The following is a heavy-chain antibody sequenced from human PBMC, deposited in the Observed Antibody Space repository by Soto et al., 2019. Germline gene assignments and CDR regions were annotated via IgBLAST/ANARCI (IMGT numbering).Heavy chain of an antibody. D-gene: IGHD6-25*01. CDR3: ARDPQQRLADSYYYGMDV. V-gene: IGHV3-21*02. J-gene: IGHJ6*02. CDR1: GFTFSRYG. Sequence: EVQLVESGGGLVKPGGSLRLSCAASGFTFSRYGMNWVRQAPGKGLELVSSISGLSSYIYYADSVKGRFTVSRDNAKNSLYVQMYSLRAEDTAVYYCARDPQQRLADSYYYGMDVWGQGTTVIVSS. CDR2: ISGLSSYI.